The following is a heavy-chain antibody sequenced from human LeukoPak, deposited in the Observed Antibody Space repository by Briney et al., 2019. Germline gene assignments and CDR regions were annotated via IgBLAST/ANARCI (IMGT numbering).Heavy chain of an antibody. D-gene: IGHD3-10*01. CDR1: GFTFSSYS. J-gene: IGHJ4*02. CDR2: ISSSSSYI. CDR3: ASSSYYYGSGNFDY. V-gene: IGHV3-21*01. Sequence: PGGSLRLSCAASGFTFSSYSMNWVRQAPGKGLEWVSSISSSSSYIYYADSVKGRFTISRDNAKKSLYLQMNSLRAEDTAVYYCASSSYYYGSGNFDYGGQGTLGTVSS.